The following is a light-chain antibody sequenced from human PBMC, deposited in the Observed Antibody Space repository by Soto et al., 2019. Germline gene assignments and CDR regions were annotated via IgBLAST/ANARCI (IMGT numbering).Light chain of an antibody. CDR2: DAS. CDR3: QQRSNWPPT. J-gene: IGKJ1*01. V-gene: IGKV3-11*01. CDR1: QSVSSY. Sequence: EVVLTQSPATLSLSRVERATLSCRASQSVSSYLAWYQQKPGQAPRLLIYDASTRATGIPARFSGSGSGTDFTLTITSLEPEDFAVYYCQQRSNWPPTFGQGTKVDIK.